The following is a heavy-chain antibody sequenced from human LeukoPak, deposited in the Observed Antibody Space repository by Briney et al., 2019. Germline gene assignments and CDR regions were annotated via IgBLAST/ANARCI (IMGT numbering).Heavy chain of an antibody. CDR1: GYTFTSYA. CDR3: ARVDSSSWYSPYYFDY. V-gene: IGHV7-4-1*02. J-gene: IGHJ4*02. Sequence: ASVTVSCTASGYTFTSYAMNWVRQAPGQGLEWMGWINTNTGNPTYAQGFTGRFVFSLDTSVSTAYLQISSLKAEDTAVYYCARVDSSSWYSPYYFDYWGQGTLVTVSS. CDR2: INTNTGNP. D-gene: IGHD6-13*01.